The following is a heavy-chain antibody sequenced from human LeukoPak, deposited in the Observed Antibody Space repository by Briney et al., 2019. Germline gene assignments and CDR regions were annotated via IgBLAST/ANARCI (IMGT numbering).Heavy chain of an antibody. J-gene: IGHJ4*02. CDR2: IRTSGTNT. Sequence: GGSLRLSCAASGFTFSSFSMNWVRQAPGKGLEWVSYIRTSGTNTDYTGSVKGRFTISRDNAKNSLYLQMNSLRAEDTAVYYCAREAGSLGYCSGGSRPDCYYFDYWGQGTLVTVSS. CDR1: GFTFSSFS. V-gene: IGHV3-48*04. CDR3: AREAGSLGYCSGGSRPDCYYFDY. D-gene: IGHD2-15*01.